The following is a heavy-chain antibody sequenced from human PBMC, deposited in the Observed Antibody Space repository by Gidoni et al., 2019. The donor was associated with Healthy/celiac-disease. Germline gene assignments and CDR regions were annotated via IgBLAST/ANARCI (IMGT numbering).Heavy chain of an antibody. CDR3: ARGAYGSGSYLPSHPYYFDY. CDR2: IIPIFGTA. CDR1: GGTFSSYA. V-gene: IGHV1-69*01. Sequence: QVQLVQSGAEVKKPGSSVKVSCKASGGTFSSYAISWVRQAPGQGLEWMGGIIPIFGTANYAQKFQGRVTITADESTSTAYMELSSLRSEDTAVYYCARGAYGSGSYLPSHPYYFDYWGQGTLVTVSS. D-gene: IGHD3-10*01. J-gene: IGHJ4*02.